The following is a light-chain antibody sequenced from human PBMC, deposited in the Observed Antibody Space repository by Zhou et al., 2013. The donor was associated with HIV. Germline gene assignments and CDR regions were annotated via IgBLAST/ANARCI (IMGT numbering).Light chain of an antibody. V-gene: IGLV1-44*01. CDR2: RSN. J-gene: IGLJ2*01. CDR3: QAWDSSTVV. Sequence: QSVLTQPPSASGTPGQRVTISCSGSSSNIGSNTVNWYQQLPGTAPKLLISRSNQRPSGVPDRFSGSKSGTSASLAISGLQSEDEADYYCQAWDSSTVVFGGGTKLTVL. CDR1: SSNIGSNT.